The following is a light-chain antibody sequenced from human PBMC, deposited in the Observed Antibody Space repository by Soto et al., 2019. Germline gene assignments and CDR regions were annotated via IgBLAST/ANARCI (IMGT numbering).Light chain of an antibody. V-gene: IGKV3-11*01. CDR3: QQRSNGELFT. CDR2: DAS. J-gene: IGKJ3*01. Sequence: EIVLTQSPATLSLSPGERATLSCRASQSVSSYLAWYQQKPGQAPRLLIYDASNRATGIPARFSGSGSGTDFTLTISSLEPEDFAVYYCQQRSNGELFTFGPGTKVDIK. CDR1: QSVSSY.